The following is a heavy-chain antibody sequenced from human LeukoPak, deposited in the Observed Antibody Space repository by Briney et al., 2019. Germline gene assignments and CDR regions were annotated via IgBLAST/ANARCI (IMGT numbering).Heavy chain of an antibody. D-gene: IGHD1-26*01. V-gene: IGHV3-72*01. CDR1: GFILRDHY. Sequence: GGSLRLSCAASGFILRDHYIDWVRQAPGKGLEWVGRGRDKARSYTTDYAASVKGRFTISRDDSKSSVYLQMNSLKTEDTAMYYCVRIDMGAASRDAFDIWGQGTMVTVSS. CDR3: VRIDMGAASRDAFDI. CDR2: GRDKARSYTT. J-gene: IGHJ3*02.